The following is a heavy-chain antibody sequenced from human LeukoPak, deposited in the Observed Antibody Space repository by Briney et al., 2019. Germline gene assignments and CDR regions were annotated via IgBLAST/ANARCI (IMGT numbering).Heavy chain of an antibody. D-gene: IGHD5-24*01. CDR1: GGSISSSSYY. V-gene: IGHV4-39*01. Sequence: SETLSLTCTVSGGSISSSSYYWGWIRQPPGTGLEWIGRIYYSGSTYYNPSLKSRVTISVDTSKNQFSLKLSSVTAADTAVYYCASTQEMYYYYYMDIWGKGTTVTVSS. CDR2: IYYSGST. CDR3: ASTQEMYYYYYMDI. J-gene: IGHJ6*03.